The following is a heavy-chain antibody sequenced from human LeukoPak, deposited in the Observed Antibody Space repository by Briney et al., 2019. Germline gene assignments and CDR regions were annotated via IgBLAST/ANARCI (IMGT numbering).Heavy chain of an antibody. Sequence: PGGSLRLSCAASGFTFSDYYMTWIRQAPGKGLQWVSYITSSSGYTNYAESVKGRFTISRDNANNSLYLQMNSLRAEDTAVYYCARIGVTPTVLSAYDIWGQGTMVTVSS. V-gene: IGHV3-11*03. D-gene: IGHD2-21*02. CDR3: ARIGVTPTVLSAYDI. J-gene: IGHJ3*02. CDR1: GFTFSDYY. CDR2: ITSSSGYT.